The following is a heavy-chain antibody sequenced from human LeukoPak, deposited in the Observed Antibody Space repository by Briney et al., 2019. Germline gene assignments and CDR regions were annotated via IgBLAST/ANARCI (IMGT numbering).Heavy chain of an antibody. D-gene: IGHD4-17*01. V-gene: IGHV3-23*01. CDR2: ISGSGSIT. Sequence: PGGSLRLSCAASGLTFSSYAMSWVRQAPGKGLEWVSTISGSGSITYYADSVKGRFTISRDNSRNTLYLQMNSLRADDTAVYYCARAGNYYGDYDFWGQGTLVTVSS. CDR1: GLTFSSYA. J-gene: IGHJ4*02. CDR3: ARAGNYYGDYDF.